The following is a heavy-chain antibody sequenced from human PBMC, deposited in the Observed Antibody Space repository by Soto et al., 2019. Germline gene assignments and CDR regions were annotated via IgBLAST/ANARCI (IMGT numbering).Heavy chain of an antibody. Sequence: GASVKVSCKASGYTFTGYYMHWVRQAPGQGLEWMGWINPNSGGTNYAQKFQGWVTMTRDTSISTAYMELSRLRSDDTAVYYCARDRWIQLWFWPVTTIGYYYGMDVWGQGTTVTVSS. CDR2: INPNSGGT. V-gene: IGHV1-2*04. CDR3: ARDRWIQLWFWPVTTIGYYYGMDV. CDR1: GYTFTGYY. J-gene: IGHJ6*02. D-gene: IGHD5-18*01.